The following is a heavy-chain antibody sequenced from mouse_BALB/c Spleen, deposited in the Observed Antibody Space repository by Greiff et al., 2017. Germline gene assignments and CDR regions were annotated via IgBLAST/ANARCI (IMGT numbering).Heavy chain of an antibody. CDR3: ARHDYDGYYAMDY. CDR1: GYAFTNYL. J-gene: IGHJ4*01. V-gene: IGHV1-54*01. D-gene: IGHD2-4*01. Sequence: VQGVESGAELVRPGTSVKVSCKASGYAFTNYLIEWVKQRPGQGLEWIGVINPGSGGTNYNEKFKGKATLTADKSSSTAYMQLSSLTSDDSAVYFCARHDYDGYYAMDYWGQGTSVTVSS. CDR2: INPGSGGT.